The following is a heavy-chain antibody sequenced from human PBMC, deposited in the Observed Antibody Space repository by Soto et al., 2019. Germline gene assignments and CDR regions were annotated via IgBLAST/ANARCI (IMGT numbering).Heavy chain of an antibody. CDR3: AREGLVVPAAPYYYYYGMDV. CDR1: GGTFSSYA. D-gene: IGHD2-2*01. V-gene: IGHV1-69*06. CDR2: IIPIFGTA. Sequence: SVKVSCKASGGTFSSYAVSWVRQAPGQGLEWMGGIIPIFGTANYAQKFQGRVTITADKSTSTAYMELSSLRSEDTAVYYCAREGLVVPAAPYYYYYGMDVWGQGTTVTVSS. J-gene: IGHJ6*02.